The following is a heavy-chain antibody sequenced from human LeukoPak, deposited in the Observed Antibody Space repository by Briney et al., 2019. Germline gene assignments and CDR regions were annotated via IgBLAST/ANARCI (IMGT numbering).Heavy chain of an antibody. CDR1: GFTFDDYG. J-gene: IGHJ4*02. D-gene: IGHD4-23*01. CDR2: INWNGDRI. Sequence: GGSLRLSCAASGFTFDDYGMSWVRQAPGKGLEWVSGINWNGDRIGYADSAKGRFTISRDNAKNSLYLQMNSLRSEDTAVYYCARETAVGGGYFDYWGQGTLVTVSS. CDR3: ARETAVGGGYFDY. V-gene: IGHV3-20*04.